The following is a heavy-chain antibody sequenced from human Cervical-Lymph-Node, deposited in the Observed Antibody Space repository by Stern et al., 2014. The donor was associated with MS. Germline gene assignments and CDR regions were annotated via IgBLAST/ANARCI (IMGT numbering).Heavy chain of an antibody. Sequence: VQLVESGGGAVQSGRSLRLSCAASGFTFGSYGMHWVRQAPGKGLEWVAVTSYDGSDKYYADSVKGRFTISRDNSKNTLYLQMNSLRAEDTAVYYCAKDFDIYYYYGMDVWGQGTTVTVSS. CDR2: TSYDGSDK. V-gene: IGHV3-30*18. D-gene: IGHD2-15*01. CDR3: AKDFDIYYYYGMDV. CDR1: GFTFGSYG. J-gene: IGHJ6*02.